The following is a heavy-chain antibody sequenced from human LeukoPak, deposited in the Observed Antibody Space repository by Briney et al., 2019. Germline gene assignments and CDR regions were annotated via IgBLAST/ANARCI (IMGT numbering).Heavy chain of an antibody. V-gene: IGHV3-7*01. CDR1: GFTFSSYW. J-gene: IGHJ4*02. Sequence: GGSLRLSCAASGFTFSSYWMSWVRQAPGKGLEWVANIKQDGSEKYYVDSVKGRFTISRDNAKNSLYLHVNSLRGEDTAVHYCARESGGFAYWGQGTLVTVSS. D-gene: IGHD1-26*01. CDR2: IKQDGSEK. CDR3: ARESGGFAY.